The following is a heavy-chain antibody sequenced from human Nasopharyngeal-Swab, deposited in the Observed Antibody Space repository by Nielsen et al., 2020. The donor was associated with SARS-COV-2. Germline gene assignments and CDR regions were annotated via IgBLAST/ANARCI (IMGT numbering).Heavy chain of an antibody. J-gene: IGHJ3*02. CDR1: GFTFSSYA. CDR3: ARDPDVDIVATDAFDI. V-gene: IGHV3-30-3*01. Sequence: GESLKISCAASGFTFSSYAMHWVRQAPGKGLEWVAVISYDGSNKYYAGSVKGRFTISRDNSKNTLYLQMNSLRAEDTAVYYCARDPDVDIVATDAFDIWGQGTTVTVSS. D-gene: IGHD5-12*01. CDR2: ISYDGSNK.